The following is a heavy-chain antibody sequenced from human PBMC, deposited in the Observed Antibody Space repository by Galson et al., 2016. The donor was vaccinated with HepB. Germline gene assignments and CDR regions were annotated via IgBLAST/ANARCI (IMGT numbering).Heavy chain of an antibody. V-gene: IGHV3-74*01. CDR1: GFTFSPAW. CDR3: ARDGAHWDLDL. J-gene: IGHJ2*01. CDR2: INSDGTST. Sequence: SLRLSCAASGFTFSPAWMHWVRQAPGKGLVWISRINSDGTSTIYADSVKGRFTIYRDNAKNTVYLQMNSLRGEDTAVYYCARDGAHWDLDLWGRGTLVTVSS.